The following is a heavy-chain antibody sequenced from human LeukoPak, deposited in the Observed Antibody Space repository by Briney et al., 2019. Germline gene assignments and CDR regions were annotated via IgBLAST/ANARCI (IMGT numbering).Heavy chain of an antibody. CDR2: IKQDVSEK. Sequence: GGSLRLSCAASGFTFTTYWMSWVRQAPGKGLEWVAKIKQDVSEKYYVDSVKGRFTLSRDNAKNSLYLQMNSLRAEDTAVYYCARDRARGGDCCNFDYWGQGTLVTVSS. V-gene: IGHV3-7*01. CDR3: ARDRARGGDCCNFDY. J-gene: IGHJ4*02. CDR1: GFTFTTYW. D-gene: IGHD2-21*02.